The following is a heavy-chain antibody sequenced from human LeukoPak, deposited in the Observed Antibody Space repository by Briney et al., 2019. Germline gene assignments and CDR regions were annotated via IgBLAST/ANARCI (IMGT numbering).Heavy chain of an antibody. J-gene: IGHJ5*02. V-gene: IGHV3-15*01. CDR2: IKSKTDGGTT. CDR1: GFTFDDYG. Sequence: PGGSLRLSCAASGFTFDDYGMSWVRQAPGKGLEWVGRIKSKTDGGTTDYAAPVKGRFTISRDDSKNTLYLQMNSLKTEDTAVYYCTKNNHSMGYFDWLSLDWFDPWGQGTLVTVSS. CDR3: TKNNHSMGYFDWLSLDWFDP. D-gene: IGHD3-9*01.